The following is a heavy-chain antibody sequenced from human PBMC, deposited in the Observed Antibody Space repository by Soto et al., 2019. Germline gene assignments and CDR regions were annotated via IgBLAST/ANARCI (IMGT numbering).Heavy chain of an antibody. D-gene: IGHD3-10*01. CDR1: GFTFSSYG. J-gene: IGHJ6*02. Sequence: QVQLVESGGGVVQPGRSLRLSCVASGFTFSSYGMHWVRQAPGKGLEWVAVIWYDGSDKYYADSVKGRVTISRDNSKNTLYLQMNSLRAEDTAVYPCARENLLPVPPYNNCYGLDVWGQGTTVTVSS. CDR3: ARENLLPVPPYNNCYGLDV. CDR2: IWYDGSDK. V-gene: IGHV3-33*01.